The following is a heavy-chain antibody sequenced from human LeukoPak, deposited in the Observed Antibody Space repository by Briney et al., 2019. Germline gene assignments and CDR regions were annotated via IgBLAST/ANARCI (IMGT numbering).Heavy chain of an antibody. D-gene: IGHD3-22*01. J-gene: IGHJ4*02. Sequence: SETLSLTCAVYGGSFSGYYWSWIRQPPGKGLEWIGEINHSGSTNCNPSLKSRVTISVDTSKNQFSLKLSSVTAADTAVCYCARGLKYYYDSSGYYFDYWGQGTLVTVSS. CDR3: ARGLKYYYDSSGYYFDY. CDR1: GGSFSGYY. CDR2: INHSGST. V-gene: IGHV4-34*01.